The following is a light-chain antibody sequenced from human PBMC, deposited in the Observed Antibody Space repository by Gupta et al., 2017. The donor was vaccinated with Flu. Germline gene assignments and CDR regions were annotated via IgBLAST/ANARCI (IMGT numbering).Light chain of an antibody. V-gene: IGKV1-5*03. J-gene: IGKJ1*01. CDR3: QQYDSYST. Sequence: SPSTLSASVGDRVTITCRASQSISSWVAWYQQKPGKAPKLLIYKASSLQSGVPSRFSGSGSGTEFTLTISSLQPDDFATYYCQQYDSYSTFGQGTKVEIK. CDR2: KAS. CDR1: QSISSW.